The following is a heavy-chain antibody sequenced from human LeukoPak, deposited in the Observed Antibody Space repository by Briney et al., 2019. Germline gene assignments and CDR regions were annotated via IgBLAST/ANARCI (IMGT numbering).Heavy chain of an antibody. CDR1: GGSISSYY. CDR3: ARGPIQLWFGYFDY. Sequence: PSETLSLTCTVSGGSISSYYWSWIRQPAGKGLEWIGRIYTSGSTNYNPSLKSRVTMSVDTSKNQFSLKLSPVTAADTAVYYCARGPIQLWFGYFDYWGQGTLVTVSS. CDR2: IYTSGST. J-gene: IGHJ4*02. V-gene: IGHV4-4*07. D-gene: IGHD5-18*01.